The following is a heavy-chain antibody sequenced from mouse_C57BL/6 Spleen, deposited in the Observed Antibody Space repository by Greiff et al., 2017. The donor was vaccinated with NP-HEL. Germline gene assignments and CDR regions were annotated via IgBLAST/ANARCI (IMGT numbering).Heavy chain of an antibody. V-gene: IGHV1-26*01. CDR1: GYTFTDYY. J-gene: IGHJ1*03. CDR2: INPNNGGT. CDR3: ARGDGSSVFDV. D-gene: IGHD1-1*01. Sequence: EVQLQQSGPELVKPGASVKISCKASGYTFTDYYMNWVKQSHGKSLEWIGDINPNNGGTSYNQKFKGKATLTVDKSSSTAYMELRSLTSEDSAVDYCARGDGSSVFDVWGTGTTVTVSS.